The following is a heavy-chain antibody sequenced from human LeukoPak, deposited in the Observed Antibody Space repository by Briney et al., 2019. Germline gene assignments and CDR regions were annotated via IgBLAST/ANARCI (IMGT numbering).Heavy chain of an antibody. CDR1: GYSFTSYW. J-gene: IGHJ5*02. CDR2: IYPGDSDT. D-gene: IGHD2-2*01. V-gene: IGHV5-51*01. Sequence: GESLKISCKGSGYSFTSYWIGWVRQMPGKGLEWMGIIYPGDSDTRYSPSFQGQVTISADTSISTAYLQWSSLKAADTAMYYCARAPSPIPAATGNWFDPWGQGTLVTVSS. CDR3: ARAPSPIPAATGNWFDP.